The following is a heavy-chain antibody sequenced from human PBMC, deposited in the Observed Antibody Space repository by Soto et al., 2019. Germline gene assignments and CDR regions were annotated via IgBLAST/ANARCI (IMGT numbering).Heavy chain of an antibody. Sequence: QVQLQESGPVLVKPLQTLSLTCSVFGGSISSGGYYWSWRRQYPGKGLEWIGYIYYSGSTNYNPSINSRVTISVDTSKNQFYLKLSSVTAADTSVYYCARVGGINWFDPWGQGTLVTVSS. V-gene: IGHV4-31*03. CDR1: GGSISSGGYY. D-gene: IGHD3-16*01. CDR2: IYYSGST. CDR3: ARVGGINWFDP. J-gene: IGHJ5*02.